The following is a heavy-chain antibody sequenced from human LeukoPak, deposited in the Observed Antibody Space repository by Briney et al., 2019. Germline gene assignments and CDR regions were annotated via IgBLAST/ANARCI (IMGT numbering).Heavy chain of an antibody. CDR3: WRARYYYDSRDDAFDI. D-gene: IGHD3-22*01. CDR1: GFTFSSYS. V-gene: IGHV3-21*01. Sequence: GGSLRLSCAASGFTFSSYSMNWVRQAPGQGLESVSSISSSSSYIYYADSVKGQFTISRDNAKNSLYLQMNSLRAEDTAVYYFWRARYYYDSRDDAFDIWGQGTMVTVSS. J-gene: IGHJ3*02. CDR2: ISSSSSYI.